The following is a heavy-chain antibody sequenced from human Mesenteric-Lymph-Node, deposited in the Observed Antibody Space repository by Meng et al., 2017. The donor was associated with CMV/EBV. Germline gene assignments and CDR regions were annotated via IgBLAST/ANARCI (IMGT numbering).Heavy chain of an antibody. CDR1: GFTFSSFG. CDR3: AKEGDSSHDISGYYNWFDP. CDR2: IRNDGSKT. D-gene: IGHD3-22*01. V-gene: IGHV3-30*02. J-gene: IGHJ5*02. Sequence: GESLKISCAASGFTFSSFGMHWVRQGPGKGLEWMAFIRNDGSKTYYIESVKGRLTISRDNSKNTVYLQMDSLRVDDTAVYYCAKEGDSSHDISGYYNWFDPWGQGTLVTVSS.